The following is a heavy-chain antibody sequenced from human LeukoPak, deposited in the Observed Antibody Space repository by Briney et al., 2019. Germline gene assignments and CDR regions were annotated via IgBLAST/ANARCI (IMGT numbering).Heavy chain of an antibody. CDR1: GYTVTSYG. D-gene: IGHD3-10*01. CDR3: ARDQGLLWFGANWFDP. V-gene: IGHV1-18*01. Sequence: ASVKVSCKASGYTVTSYGISWVRQAPGQGLEWMGWISAYNGNTNYAQKLQGRVSMTTDSSTSTAYMELRSLRSDDTAVYYCARDQGLLWFGANWFDPWGQGTLVTVSS. CDR2: ISAYNGNT. J-gene: IGHJ5*02.